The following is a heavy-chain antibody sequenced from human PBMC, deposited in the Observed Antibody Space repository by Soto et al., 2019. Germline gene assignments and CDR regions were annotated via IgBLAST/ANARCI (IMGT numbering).Heavy chain of an antibody. CDR2: INHSGST. Sequence: SETLSLTCAVYGGSFSGYYWSWIRQPPGKGLEWIGEINHSGSTNYNPSLKSRVTISVDTSKNQFSLKLGSVTAADTAVYYCARRQGYYYYYMDVWGKGTTVTVSS. J-gene: IGHJ6*03. CDR3: ARRQGYYYYYMDV. CDR1: GGSFSGYY. V-gene: IGHV4-34*01.